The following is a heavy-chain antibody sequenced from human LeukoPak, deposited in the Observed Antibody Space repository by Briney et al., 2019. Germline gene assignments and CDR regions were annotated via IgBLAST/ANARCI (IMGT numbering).Heavy chain of an antibody. J-gene: IGHJ4*02. D-gene: IGHD1-26*01. V-gene: IGHV1-2*02. CDR3: ARESGSFDY. CDR2: IDPNINGA. CDR1: GGTFSSYA. Sequence: APVKVSCKASGGTFSSYAISWVRQAPGQGLEWMGWIDPNINGATYAQKFQGRVTMTRDTSISTAYMELSSLTSDDTAVYYCARESGSFDYWGQGTLVTVSS.